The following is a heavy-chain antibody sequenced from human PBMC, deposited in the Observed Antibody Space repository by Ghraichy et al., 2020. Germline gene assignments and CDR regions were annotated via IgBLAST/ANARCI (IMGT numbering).Heavy chain of an antibody. CDR1: GYSISSGYY. D-gene: IGHD3-9*01. Sequence: SETLSLTCAVSGYSISSGYYWGWIRQPPGKELEWIGSIYHSGSTYYSPSLKSRVTISVDTSKNQFSLKLSSVTAADTAVYYCARDGGMYYDILTGLNWFDPWGQGTLVTVSS. V-gene: IGHV4-38-2*02. CDR2: IYHSGST. J-gene: IGHJ5*02. CDR3: ARDGGMYYDILTGLNWFDP.